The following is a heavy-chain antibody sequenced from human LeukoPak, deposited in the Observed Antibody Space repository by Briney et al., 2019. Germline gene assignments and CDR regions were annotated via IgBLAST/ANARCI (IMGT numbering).Heavy chain of an antibody. CDR2: ICSSSRYI. CDR3: ARGDYDILTGYSPDFDY. D-gene: IGHD3-9*01. V-gene: IGHV3-21*01. CDR1: GFTFRIYS. Sequence: GGSLRLSCAASGFTFRIYSMNWVCQAPGKGLEWVSSICSSSRYIYYADSVRGRFTISRDNAKNPLYLQMNNLRAEDTAVYYCARGDYDILTGYSPDFDYWGQGTLVTVSS. J-gene: IGHJ4*02.